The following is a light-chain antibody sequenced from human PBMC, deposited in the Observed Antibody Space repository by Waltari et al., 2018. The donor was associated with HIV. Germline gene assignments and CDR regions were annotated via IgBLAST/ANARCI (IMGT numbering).Light chain of an antibody. CDR3: CSYAGTYTYVL. Sequence: QSALTPPRSVSGSPGQSVTISCTGTSSDVGGYDSVSWYLQHPGKVPKLIIYEVIKRPSGGPDRFSGSKSGNTASLTISGLQTEDEADYFCCSYAGTYTYVLFGGGTKLTVL. J-gene: IGLJ3*02. CDR2: EVI. CDR1: SSDVGGYDS. V-gene: IGLV2-11*01.